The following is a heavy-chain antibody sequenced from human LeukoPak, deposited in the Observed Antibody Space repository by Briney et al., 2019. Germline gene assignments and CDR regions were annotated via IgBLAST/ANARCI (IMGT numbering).Heavy chain of an antibody. J-gene: IGHJ4*02. CDR2: LSGSDGTT. D-gene: IGHD6-19*01. CDR3: AKRAPLYSSTPGNYFDS. Sequence: PGGSLRLSCAASGFTFSSYGMSWVRQAPGKGLEWVSTLSGSDGTTYYAGSVKGRFTVSRDNTKNTFYLQMNSLRAEDTAVYYCAKRAPLYSSTPGNYFDSWGQGTLVTVSS. V-gene: IGHV3-23*01. CDR1: GFTFSSYG.